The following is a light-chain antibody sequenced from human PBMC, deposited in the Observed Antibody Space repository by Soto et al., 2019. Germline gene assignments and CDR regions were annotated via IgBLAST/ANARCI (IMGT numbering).Light chain of an antibody. CDR1: QNIGTY. V-gene: IGKV1-39*01. CDR2: AAS. Sequence: DIQMTQSPASLSASVGDRVTVTCRASQNIGTYLHWYQQQPGKAPKLLIYAASTLQSGVPSRFSRSRSATDFTLTISSLQPEDFATYYCQQSSGIPYTFGQGTTAEIK. J-gene: IGKJ2*01. CDR3: QQSSGIPYT.